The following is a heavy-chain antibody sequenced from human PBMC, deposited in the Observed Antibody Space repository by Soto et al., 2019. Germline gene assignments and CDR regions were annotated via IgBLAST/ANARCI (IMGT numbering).Heavy chain of an antibody. V-gene: IGHV5-51*01. Sequence: LKISCKASGYSFTSYWIGWVRQMPGKGLEWMGIIYPGDSDTRYSPSFQGQVTISADKSISTAYLQWSSLKASDTAMYYCAAYSGSFYYGMDVWGQGTTVTVSS. CDR2: IYPGDSDT. D-gene: IGHD1-26*01. CDR3: AAYSGSFYYGMDV. CDR1: GYSFTSYW. J-gene: IGHJ6*02.